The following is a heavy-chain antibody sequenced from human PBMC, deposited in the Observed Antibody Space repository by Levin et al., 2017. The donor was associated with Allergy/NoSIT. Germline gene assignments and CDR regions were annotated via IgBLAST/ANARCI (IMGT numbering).Heavy chain of an antibody. CDR1: GGSISSGSYY. D-gene: IGHD2-15*01. CDR3: ARDKGRIPNYYMDV. CDR2: IYTSGST. V-gene: IGHV4-61*02. Sequence: LRLSCTVSGGSISSGSYYWSWIRQPAGKGLEWIGRIYTSGSTNYNPSLKSRVTISVDTSKNQFSLKLSSVTAADTAVYYCARDKGRIPNYYMDVWGKGTTVTVSS. J-gene: IGHJ6*03.